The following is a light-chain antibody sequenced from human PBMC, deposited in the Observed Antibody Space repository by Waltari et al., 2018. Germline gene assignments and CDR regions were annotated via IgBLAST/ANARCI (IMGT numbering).Light chain of an antibody. CDR1: SSDIGGYNY. CDR3: SSYAGSNTWV. Sequence: QAALTQPPSVSGSPGQSVTISCTGTSSDIGGYNYVSWYQQHPGKAPKLMIYDVNKRPSGVSDRFSGSKSGNTASLTISGLQAEDEAEYYCSSYAGSNTWVFGGGTRLTVL. V-gene: IGLV2-11*01. J-gene: IGLJ2*01. CDR2: DVN.